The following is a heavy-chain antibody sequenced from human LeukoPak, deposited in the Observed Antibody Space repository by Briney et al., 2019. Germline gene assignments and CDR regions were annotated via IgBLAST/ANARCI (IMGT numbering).Heavy chain of an antibody. V-gene: IGHV4-34*01. CDR1: GGSFSGYY. J-gene: IGHJ6*03. CDR3: ARGGPPYYYYYMDV. Sequence: SETLSLTCAVYGGSFSGYYWSWIRQPPGKGLEWIGEINHSGSTNYNPSLKSRVTISVDTSKNQFPLKLSSVTAADTAVYYCARGGPPYYYYYMDVWGKGTTVTVSS. CDR2: INHSGST.